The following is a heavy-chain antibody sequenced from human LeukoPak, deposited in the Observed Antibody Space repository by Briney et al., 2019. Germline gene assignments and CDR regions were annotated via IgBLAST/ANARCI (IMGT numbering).Heavy chain of an antibody. CDR3: ARRAGAYSHPYDY. J-gene: IGHJ4*02. CDR1: GFTFRSYG. V-gene: IGHV3-53*01. CDR2: IYSGTI. D-gene: IGHD4/OR15-4a*01. Sequence: GGSLRLSCAASGFTFRSYGMYWVRQAPGKGLEWVSFIYSGTIHYSDSVKGRFTISRDNSKNTLYLQMNSLRAEDTAVYYCARRAGAYSHPYDYWGQGTLVTVSS.